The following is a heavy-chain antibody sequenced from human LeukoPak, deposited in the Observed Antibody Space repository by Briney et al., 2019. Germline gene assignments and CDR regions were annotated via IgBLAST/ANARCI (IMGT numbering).Heavy chain of an antibody. CDR2: IYTSGST. J-gene: IGHJ6*03. D-gene: IGHD1-7*01. V-gene: IGHV4-4*07. CDR1: GGSISSYY. Sequence: SETLSLTCTVSGGSISSYYWSWIRQPAGKGLEWIGRIYTSGSTNYNPSLKSRVTMSVDTSKNQFSLKLSSVTAADTAVYYCARTNWNSYYYYMDVWGKGTTVTVSS. CDR3: ARTNWNSYYYYMDV.